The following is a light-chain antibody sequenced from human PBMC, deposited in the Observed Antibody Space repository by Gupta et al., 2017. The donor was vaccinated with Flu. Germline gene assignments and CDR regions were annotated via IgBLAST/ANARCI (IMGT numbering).Light chain of an antibody. CDR1: QTISSN. V-gene: IGKV1-39*01. J-gene: IGKJ3*01. CDR2: CAS. CDR3: QQSYDTPFT. Sequence: DVQLPQPPSSLSAFVGDRVSITCRSSQTISSNLNWYQKKPGEAPRLLIYCASTLQSGVPPRFSADGYGTDFTLTIRGLLPEDFATYYCQQSYDTPFTFGPGTRIDIK.